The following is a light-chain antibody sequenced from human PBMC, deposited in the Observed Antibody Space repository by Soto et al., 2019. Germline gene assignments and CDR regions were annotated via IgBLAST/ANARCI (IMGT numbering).Light chain of an antibody. J-gene: IGKJ5*01. V-gene: IGKV3D-15*02. CDR3: QQYGSSPIT. CDR1: QSVNSN. CDR2: GIS. Sequence: EIVLTQSPDTLSASPAERATLSCTASQSVNSNLAWYQQKPGQAPRLLIYGISTRATGIPARFSGSGSGTEFSLTISSLEPEDFAVYYCQQYGSSPITFGQGTRVEIK.